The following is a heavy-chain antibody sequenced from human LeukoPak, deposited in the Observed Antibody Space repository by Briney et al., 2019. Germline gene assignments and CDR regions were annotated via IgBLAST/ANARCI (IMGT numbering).Heavy chain of an antibody. CDR3: ARVVGMATPFDY. CDR2: IWYDGSNK. V-gene: IGHV3-33*01. CDR1: GFTFSSYG. Sequence: PGRSLRLSCAASGFTFSSYGMHWVRQAPGKGLEWVAVIWYDGSNKYYADSVKGRFTISRDNSKNTLYLQMNSLRAEDTAVYYCARVVGMATPFDYWGQGTLVTVSS. D-gene: IGHD2-21*01. J-gene: IGHJ4*02.